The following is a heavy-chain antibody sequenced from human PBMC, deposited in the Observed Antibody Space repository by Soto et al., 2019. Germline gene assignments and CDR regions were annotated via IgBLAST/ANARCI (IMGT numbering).Heavy chain of an antibody. CDR1: GFTFDDYA. D-gene: IGHD6-13*01. Sequence: EVQLVESGGGVVRPGGSLRLSFAASGFTFDDYAMHWVRQAPGKGLEWVSGISWNSGSIGYADSVKGRFTISRDNAKNSLYLQMNSLRAEDTALYYCAKEVYSSCWYGDFDYWGQGTLVTVSS. J-gene: IGHJ4*02. V-gene: IGHV3-9*01. CDR2: ISWNSGSI. CDR3: AKEVYSSCWYGDFDY.